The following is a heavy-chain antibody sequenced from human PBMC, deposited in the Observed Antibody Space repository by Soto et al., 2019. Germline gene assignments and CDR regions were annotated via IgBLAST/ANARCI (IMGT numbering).Heavy chain of an antibody. D-gene: IGHD3-16*01. V-gene: IGHV4-39*01. J-gene: IGHJ3*02. CDR3: ASPTLGAFDI. Sequence: PSESLSLAGTVSVGSISSSNYYWGWIRQPPGKGLEWIGSIYYSGSTSYNSSLKSRVTISVDTSKNQFSLRLRSVTAADTAVYYCASPTLGAFDIWGQGTMVTVSS. CDR2: IYYSGST. CDR1: VGSISSSNYY.